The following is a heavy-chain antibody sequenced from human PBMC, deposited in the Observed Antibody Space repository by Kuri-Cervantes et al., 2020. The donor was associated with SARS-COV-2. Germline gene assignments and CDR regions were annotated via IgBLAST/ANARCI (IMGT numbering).Heavy chain of an antibody. Sequence: SQTLSLTCAVSGYSISSGYYWGWIRQPPGKGLEWIGSIYHSGSTYYNPSLKSRVTISVDTSKNQFSLKLSSVTAADTAVYYCARAGGGNSDYFDYWGQGTLVTVSS. J-gene: IGHJ4*02. D-gene: IGHD4-23*01. CDR1: GYSISSGYY. CDR3: ARAGGGNSDYFDY. V-gene: IGHV4-38-2*01. CDR2: IYHSGST.